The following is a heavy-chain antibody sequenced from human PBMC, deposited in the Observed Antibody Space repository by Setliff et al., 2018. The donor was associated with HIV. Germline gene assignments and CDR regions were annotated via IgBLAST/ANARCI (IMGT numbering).Heavy chain of an antibody. J-gene: IGHJ4*02. V-gene: IGHV1-2*02. CDR3: ARDRCSGGSCYTLDY. D-gene: IGHD2-15*01. CDR2: INPNSGGT. Sequence: ASVKVSCKASGYTFTDHYIHWVRQAPGQGLEWMGWINPNSGGTNYAQKFQGRVTMTRDTSTSTVYMELSSLRSEDTAVYYCARDRCSGGSCYTLDYWGQGTLVTVSS. CDR1: GYTFTDHY.